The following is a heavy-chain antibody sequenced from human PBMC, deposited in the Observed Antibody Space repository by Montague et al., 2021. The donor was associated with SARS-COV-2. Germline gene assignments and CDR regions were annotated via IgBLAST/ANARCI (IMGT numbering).Heavy chain of an antibody. V-gene: IGHV4-59*01. CDR3: AGDKVAGRGYYLEY. D-gene: IGHD6-19*01. J-gene: IGHJ4*02. CDR1: GGSISSYY. Sequence: SETLSLTCTVSGGSISSYYCSCIRHRQAKGLEWIGYIYNNGSTNYNPSLKSRVSMSVDTSKNQFSLHLRSVTAADTAVYYCAGDKVAGRGYYLEYWGQGTLVTVSS. CDR2: IYNNGST.